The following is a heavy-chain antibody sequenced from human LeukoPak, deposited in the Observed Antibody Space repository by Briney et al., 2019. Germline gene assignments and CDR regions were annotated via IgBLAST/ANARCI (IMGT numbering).Heavy chain of an antibody. Sequence: SETLSLTCTVSGGSISSSSYYWGWIRQPPGKGLEWIGSIYYSGSTYYNPSLKSRVTISVDTSKNQFSLKLSSVTAADTAVYYCASGEYSSGWFDYWGQGTLVTVS. CDR2: IYYSGST. J-gene: IGHJ4*02. V-gene: IGHV4-39*01. CDR1: GGSISSSSYY. D-gene: IGHD6-19*01. CDR3: ASGEYSSGWFDY.